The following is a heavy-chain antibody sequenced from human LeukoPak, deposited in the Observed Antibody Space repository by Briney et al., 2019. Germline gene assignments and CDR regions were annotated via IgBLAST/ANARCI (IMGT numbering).Heavy chain of an antibody. CDR2: IYYSGST. Sequence: SETLSLTCTVSGGSISSYYWSWIRQPPGKGLEWIGYIYYSGSTNYNPSLKSRVTISLDTSKNQLSLRLSSVTAADTAVYYCARIPYYYDASGYYDYYFDYWGQGSLVTVSS. D-gene: IGHD3-22*01. CDR1: GGSISSYY. V-gene: IGHV4-59*08. CDR3: ARIPYYYDASGYYDYYFDY. J-gene: IGHJ4*02.